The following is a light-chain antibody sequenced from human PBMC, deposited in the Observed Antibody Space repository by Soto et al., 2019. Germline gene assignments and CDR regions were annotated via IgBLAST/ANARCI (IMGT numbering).Light chain of an antibody. J-gene: IGLJ1*01. CDR1: SSDAGGYNY. V-gene: IGLV2-14*01. CDR2: EVS. CDR3: SSYTSSSTLV. Sequence: QSVLTQPASVSGSPGQSITISCTGTSSDAGGYNYVSWYQQHPGKAPKLMIYEVSNRPSGVSNRFSGSKYGNTASLTISGLQAEDEADYYCSSYTSSSTLVFGTGTKVT.